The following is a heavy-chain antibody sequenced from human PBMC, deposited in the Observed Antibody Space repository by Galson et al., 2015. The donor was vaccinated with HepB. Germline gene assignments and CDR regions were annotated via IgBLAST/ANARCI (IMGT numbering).Heavy chain of an antibody. CDR1: GFAFSNAW. CDR3: TTIVATTGVDY. CDR2: IKSKTDGGTT. Sequence: SLRLSCAASGFAFSNAWMSWVRQAPGKGQEWVGRIKSKTDGGTTDYAAPVKGRFTISRDDSKNTLYLQMNSLKTEDTAVYYCTTIVATTGVDYWGQGTLVTVSS. J-gene: IGHJ4*02. D-gene: IGHD5-12*01. V-gene: IGHV3-15*01.